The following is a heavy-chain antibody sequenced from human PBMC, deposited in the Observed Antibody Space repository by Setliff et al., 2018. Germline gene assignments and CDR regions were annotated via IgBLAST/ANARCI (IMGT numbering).Heavy chain of an antibody. V-gene: IGHV4-34*01. CDR2: INHSGST. J-gene: IGHJ4*02. Sequence: SETLSLTCAVYGGSFSGYYWSWIRQPPGKGLEWIGEINHSGSTNYNPSLKSRVTISVDTSKNQFSLKLSSVTAADTAVYYCARGSRGLYDTDWGQGTLVTAPQ. CDR1: GGSFSGYY. CDR3: ARGSRGLYDTD. D-gene: IGHD3-22*01.